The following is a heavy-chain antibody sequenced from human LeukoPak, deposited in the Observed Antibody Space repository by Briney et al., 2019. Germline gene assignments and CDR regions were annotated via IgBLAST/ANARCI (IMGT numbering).Heavy chain of an antibody. D-gene: IGHD3-22*01. CDR3: ARAHVTYYYDSSGYPNPYFDY. CDR2: INPSGGSA. V-gene: IGHV1-46*01. CDR1: GYTFTSYY. Sequence: ASVKVSCKASGYTFTSYYMHWVRRAPGQGLEWMGIINPSGGSASYAQKFQGRVTMTRDMSTSTVYMELSSLRSEDTAVYYCARAHVTYYYDSSGYPNPYFDYWGQGTLVTVSS. J-gene: IGHJ4*02.